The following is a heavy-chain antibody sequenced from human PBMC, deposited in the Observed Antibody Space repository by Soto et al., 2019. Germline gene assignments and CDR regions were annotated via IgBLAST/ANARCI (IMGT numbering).Heavy chain of an antibody. CDR2: IYSGGST. CDR1: GFTVSSNY. CDR3: ARGLLWFGELSSGYYMDV. D-gene: IGHD3-10*01. V-gene: IGHV3-66*01. J-gene: IGHJ6*03. Sequence: GGSLRLSCAASGFTVSSNYMSWVRQAPGKGLEWVSVIYSGGSTYYADSVKGRFTISRDNSKNTLYLQMNSLRAEDTAVYYCARGLLWFGELSSGYYMDVWGKGTTVTVSS.